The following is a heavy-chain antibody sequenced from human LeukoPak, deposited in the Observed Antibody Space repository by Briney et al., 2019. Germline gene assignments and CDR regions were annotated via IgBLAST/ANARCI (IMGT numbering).Heavy chain of an antibody. D-gene: IGHD1-14*01. V-gene: IGHV4-39*01. CDR1: GGSFSSSDYY. CDR3: ARHEWGITNAFDI. Sequence: PSETLSLTCTVPGGSFSSSDYYWGWIRQPPGKGLEWFGSIYYTGTTYYNPSLKGRVTISVDTSKNQFSLKLRSVTAAGTAVYYCARHEWGITNAFDIWGQGTMVTVSS. J-gene: IGHJ3*02. CDR2: IYYTGTT.